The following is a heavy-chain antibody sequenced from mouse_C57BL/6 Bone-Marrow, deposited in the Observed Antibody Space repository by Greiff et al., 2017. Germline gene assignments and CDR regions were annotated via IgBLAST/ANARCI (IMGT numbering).Heavy chain of an antibody. D-gene: IGHD1-1*01. Sequence: VQLQESGAELARPGASVKMSCKASGYTFTSYTMHWVKQRPGQGLEWIGYINPSSGYTKYNQKFKDKATLTADKSSSTAYMQLSSLTSEDSAVDYCARDYYGRAWFPYWGQGTLVTVSA. V-gene: IGHV1-4*01. CDR3: ARDYYGRAWFPY. CDR1: GYTFTSYT. J-gene: IGHJ3*01. CDR2: INPSSGYT.